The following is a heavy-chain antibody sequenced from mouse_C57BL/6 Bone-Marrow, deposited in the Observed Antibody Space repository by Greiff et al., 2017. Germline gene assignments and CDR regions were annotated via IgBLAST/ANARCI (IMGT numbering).Heavy chain of an antibody. CDR1: GYTFTGYW. J-gene: IGHJ2*01. Sequence: VMLVESGAELMKPGASVKLSCKATGYTFTGYWIEWVKQRPGHGLEWIGEILPGSGSTNYNEKFKGKATFTADTSSNTAYMQLSSLTTEDSAIYYCARQPLYYYGSSFYVDYWGQGTTLTVSS. D-gene: IGHD1-1*01. CDR3: ARQPLYYYGSSFYVDY. CDR2: ILPGSGST. V-gene: IGHV1-9*01.